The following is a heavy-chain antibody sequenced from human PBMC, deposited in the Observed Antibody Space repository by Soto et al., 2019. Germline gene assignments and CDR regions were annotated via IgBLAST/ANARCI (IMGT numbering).Heavy chain of an antibody. CDR1: GLSFSDVN. CDR3: ATDYGWAFQI. V-gene: IGHV3-15*01. CDR2: IQTKTGGGTA. J-gene: IGHJ3*02. D-gene: IGHD4-17*01. Sequence: EVQLVASGGVLVKPGESLRLSCAGSGLSFSDVNMTWVRQLPGKGLEWVGRIQTKTGGGTADYPAAVRGRFTISRDDSKNTLYLQLNSLKTEDTAVYYCATDYGWAFQIWGQGTTVTVSS.